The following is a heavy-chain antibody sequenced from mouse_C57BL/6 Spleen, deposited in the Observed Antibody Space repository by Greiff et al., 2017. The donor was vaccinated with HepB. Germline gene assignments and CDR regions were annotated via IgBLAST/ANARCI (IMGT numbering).Heavy chain of an antibody. J-gene: IGHJ1*03. Sequence: DVKLVESGGGLVQPKGSLKLSCAASGFSFNTYAMNWVRQAPGKGLEWVARIRSKSNNYATYYADSVKDRFTISRDDSESMLYLQMNNLKTEDTAMYYCVRHDYYGRHLYFDVWGTGTTVTVSS. D-gene: IGHD1-1*01. CDR3: VRHDYYGRHLYFDV. V-gene: IGHV10-1*01. CDR1: GFSFNTYA. CDR2: IRSKSNNYAT.